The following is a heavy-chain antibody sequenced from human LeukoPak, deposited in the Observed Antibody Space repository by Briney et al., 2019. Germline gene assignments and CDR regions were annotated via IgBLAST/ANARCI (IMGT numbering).Heavy chain of an antibody. J-gene: IGHJ4*02. Sequence: GRSLRLSCAASGFTFSSYEMNWVRHAPGKGLEWVSYISSSGSTIYYADSVKGRFTISRDNAKNSLYLQMNSLRAEDTAVYYCARDGLRYFDWFDYWGQGTLVTVSS. D-gene: IGHD3-9*01. CDR1: GFTFSSYE. V-gene: IGHV3-48*03. CDR2: ISSSGSTI. CDR3: ARDGLRYFDWFDY.